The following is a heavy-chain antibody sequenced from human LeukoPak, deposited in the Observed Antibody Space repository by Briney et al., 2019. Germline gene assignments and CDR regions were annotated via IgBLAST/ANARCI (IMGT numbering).Heavy chain of an antibody. CDR2: IKQDGSEK. CDR3: ARGGDYLDF. V-gene: IGHV3-7*05. CDR1: GFTFSIYW. J-gene: IGHJ4*02. Sequence: GGPLRLSCAASGFTFSIYWMSWVRQAPGKGLEWVANIKQDGSEKYYVDSVKGRSTISRDNANNSLYLQMNSLRAEDTAVYYCARGGDYLDFWGQGTLVTVSS.